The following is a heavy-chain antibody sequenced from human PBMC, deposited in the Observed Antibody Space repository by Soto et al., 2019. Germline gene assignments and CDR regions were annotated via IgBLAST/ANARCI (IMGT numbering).Heavy chain of an antibody. J-gene: IGHJ6*02. CDR2: ISYDGSNK. D-gene: IGHD6-19*01. Sequence: GGSLRLSCAASGFTFSSYAMHWVRQAPGKGLEWVAVISYDGSNKYYADSVKGRFTISRDNSKNTLYLQMNSLRAEDTAVYYCARDPRAVAGTVDYYYGMDVWGQGTTVTVSS. V-gene: IGHV3-30-3*01. CDR3: ARDPRAVAGTVDYYYGMDV. CDR1: GFTFSSYA.